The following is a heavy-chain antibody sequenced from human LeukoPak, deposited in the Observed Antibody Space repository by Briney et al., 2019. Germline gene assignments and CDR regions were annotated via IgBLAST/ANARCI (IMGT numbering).Heavy chain of an antibody. V-gene: IGHV1-2*02. CDR3: ARGGKSELGTCDH. J-gene: IGHJ4*02. D-gene: IGHD7-27*01. CDR1: GYTFTGYY. CDR2: INPQSGDT. Sequence: ASVKVSCKTSGYTFTGYYIQWVRQAPGQGLEWMGWINPQSGDTNYAQKFQGRVTMTWDTSISSVYMELSSLRFDDTAVYYCARGGKSELGTCDHWGQGTLVTVSS.